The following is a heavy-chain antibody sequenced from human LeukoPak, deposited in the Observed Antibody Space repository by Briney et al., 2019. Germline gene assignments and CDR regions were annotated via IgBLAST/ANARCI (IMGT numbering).Heavy chain of an antibody. CDR1: GFTFSSYW. Sequence: PGGSLRLSCAASGFTFSSYWMSWVRQASGKGLEWVANIKQDGSEKYYVDSVKGRFTISRDNAKNSLYLQMNSLRAEDTAVYYCARGKNSSWYRYYYYYGMDVWGKGTTVTVSS. D-gene: IGHD6-13*01. V-gene: IGHV3-7*03. CDR3: ARGKNSSWYRYYYYYGMDV. CDR2: IKQDGSEK. J-gene: IGHJ6*04.